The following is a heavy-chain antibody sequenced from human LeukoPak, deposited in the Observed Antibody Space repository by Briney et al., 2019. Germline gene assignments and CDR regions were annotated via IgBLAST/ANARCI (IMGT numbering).Heavy chain of an antibody. J-gene: IGHJ4*02. D-gene: IGHD3-22*01. Sequence: GGSLRLSCAASGFTFSTYAMHWVRKAPGKGLEWVALISYDGSSKYYADSVKGRFTISRDNSKNTLYLQMNSLRAEDTAVYWCARQGTSGYHYLDYWGQGTLVTVSS. CDR2: ISYDGSSK. CDR3: ARQGTSGYHYLDY. V-gene: IGHV3-30*04. CDR1: GFTFSTYA.